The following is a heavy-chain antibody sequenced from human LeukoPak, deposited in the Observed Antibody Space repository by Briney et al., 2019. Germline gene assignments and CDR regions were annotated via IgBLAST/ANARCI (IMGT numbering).Heavy chain of an antibody. V-gene: IGHV4-59*12. Sequence: PSETLSLTCTVSGGSISGYYWTWIRQPPGKGLEWIGYIYYSGSAYYNPSLKSRVAMSVDTSKNQFSLKLSSVTAADTAVYYCARSPYGSTSTNYYMNVWGKGTTVTVSS. CDR2: IYYSGSA. D-gene: IGHD2-2*01. J-gene: IGHJ6*03. CDR3: ARSPYGSTSTNYYMNV. CDR1: GGSISGYY.